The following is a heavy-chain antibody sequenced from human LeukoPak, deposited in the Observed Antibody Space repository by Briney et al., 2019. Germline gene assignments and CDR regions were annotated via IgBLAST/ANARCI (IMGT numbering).Heavy chain of an antibody. J-gene: IGHJ4*02. CDR1: GGSISSYY. Sequence: SETLSLTCTVSGGSISSYYWSWIRQPPGKGLEGIGYIYYTGSTNYNPSLKSRVTISVDTSKNQFSLKLTSVTAADTAVYYCARHDYGSGSYYDYWGQGTLVTVSS. D-gene: IGHD3-10*01. CDR2: IYYTGST. CDR3: ARHDYGSGSYYDY. V-gene: IGHV4-59*08.